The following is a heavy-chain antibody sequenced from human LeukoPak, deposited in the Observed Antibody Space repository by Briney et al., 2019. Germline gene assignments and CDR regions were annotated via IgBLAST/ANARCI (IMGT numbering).Heavy chain of an antibody. Sequence: GGSLRLSCAASGFTFSSYEMNWVRQAPGKGLEWVSYISSSSSYIYYADSVKGRFTISRDNAKNSLYLQMNSLRAEDTAVYYCARDSTGTTRFAFDIWGQGTMVTVSS. V-gene: IGHV3-21*05. D-gene: IGHD1-1*01. CDR2: ISSSSSYI. CDR1: GFTFSSYE. J-gene: IGHJ3*02. CDR3: ARDSTGTTRFAFDI.